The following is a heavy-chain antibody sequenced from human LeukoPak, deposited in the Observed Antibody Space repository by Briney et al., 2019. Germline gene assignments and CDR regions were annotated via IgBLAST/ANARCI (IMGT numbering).Heavy chain of an antibody. V-gene: IGHV3-30*02. CDR3: AREIIVGATYFDY. Sequence: GSLRLSCAASGFTFSSYGMHWVRQAPGKGLEWVAFIRYDGSNKYHADSVKGRFTISRDNSKNTLYLQMNSLRSEDTAVYYCAREIIVGATYFDYWGQGTLVTVSS. D-gene: IGHD1-26*01. CDR1: GFTFSSYG. CDR2: IRYDGSNK. J-gene: IGHJ4*02.